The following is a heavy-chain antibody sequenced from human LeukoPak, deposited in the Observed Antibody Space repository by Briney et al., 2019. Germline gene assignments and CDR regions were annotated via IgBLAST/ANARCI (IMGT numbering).Heavy chain of an antibody. D-gene: IGHD6-13*01. CDR3: AQVTAPGTLGMDV. J-gene: IGHJ6*02. CDR1: GFTFSSYG. V-gene: IGHV3-33*03. CDR2: IWYDGSNK. Sequence: PGGSLRLSCAASGFTFSSYGMHWVRQAPGKGLEWVAVIWYDGSNKYYADSVKGRFTISRDNAKNSLYPQMNSLRAEDTAVYYCAQVTAPGTLGMDVWGQGTTVTVSS.